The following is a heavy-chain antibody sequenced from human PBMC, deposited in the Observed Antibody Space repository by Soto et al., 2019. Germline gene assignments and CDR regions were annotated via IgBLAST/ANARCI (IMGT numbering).Heavy chain of an antibody. CDR1: GFTFDDYA. CDR3: AKDMPITNFGVVTQS. D-gene: IGHD3-3*01. CDR2: ISWNSGSI. V-gene: IGHV3-9*01. Sequence: SLRLSCAASGFTFDDYAMHWVRQAPGKGLEWVSGISWNSGSIGYADSVKGRFTISRDNAKNSLYLQMNSLRAEDTALYYCAKDMPITNFGVVTQSWGQG. J-gene: IGHJ5*02.